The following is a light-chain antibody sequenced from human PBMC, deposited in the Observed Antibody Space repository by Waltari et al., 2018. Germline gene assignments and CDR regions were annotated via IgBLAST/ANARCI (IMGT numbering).Light chain of an antibody. CDR3: QHYANLPLT. CDR2: DAS. J-gene: IGKJ4*01. Sequence: DIQMTQSPSSLSASVGDRVTITCQASQDISKSLNWFQQKPGKAPKFLIYDASNLRTGVPSRFSGSGSGTHFTFTISSLQPEDIATYYCQHYANLPLTFGGGTNVDIK. V-gene: IGKV1-33*01. CDR1: QDISKS.